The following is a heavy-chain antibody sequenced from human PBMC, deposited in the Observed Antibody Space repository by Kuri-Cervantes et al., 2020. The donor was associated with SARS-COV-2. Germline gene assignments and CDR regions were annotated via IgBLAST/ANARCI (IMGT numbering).Heavy chain of an antibody. CDR2: IYYSGST. J-gene: IGHJ4*02. D-gene: IGHD2-15*01. CDR3: ARDPSDIVVVVAAPDY. Sequence: SETLSLTCTVSGGSISSYYWSWIRQPPGKGLEWIGYIYYSGSTNYNPSLKSRVTISVDTSKNQFSLKLSSVTAADTAVYYCARDPSDIVVVVAAPDYWGQGTLVTVSS. V-gene: IGHV4-59*12. CDR1: GGSISSYY.